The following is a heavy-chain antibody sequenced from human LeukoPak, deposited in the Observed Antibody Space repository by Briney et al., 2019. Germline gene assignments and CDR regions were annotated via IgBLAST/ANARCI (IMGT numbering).Heavy chain of an antibody. CDR1: GFTFSSYG. V-gene: IGHV3-30*18. J-gene: IGHJ5*02. Sequence: GGSLRLSCAASGFTFSSYGMHWVRQAPGKGLEWVAVISYDGSNKYYADSVKGRFTISRDNSKNTLYLQMNSLRAEDTAVYYCAKRGYDYFPNWFDPWGQGTLVTVSS. CDR3: AKRGYDYFPNWFDP. CDR2: ISYDGSNK. D-gene: IGHD5-12*01.